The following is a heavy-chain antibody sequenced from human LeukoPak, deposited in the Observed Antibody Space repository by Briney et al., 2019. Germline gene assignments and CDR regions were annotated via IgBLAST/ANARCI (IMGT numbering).Heavy chain of an antibody. CDR2: ISYDGSNK. CDR3: AKAYCSSTSCYTGVVDY. Sequence: PGGSLRLSCAASGFTFSSYAMHWVRQAPGKGLEWVAVISYDGSNKYYADSVKGRFTISRDNSKNTLYLQMNSLRAEDTAVYYCAKAYCSSTSCYTGVVDYWGQGTLVTASS. D-gene: IGHD2-2*02. J-gene: IGHJ4*02. CDR1: GFTFSSYA. V-gene: IGHV3-30*07.